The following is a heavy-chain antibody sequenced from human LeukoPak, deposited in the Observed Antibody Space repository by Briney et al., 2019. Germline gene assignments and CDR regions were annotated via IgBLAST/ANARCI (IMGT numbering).Heavy chain of an antibody. CDR2: IHHSGST. J-gene: IGHJ4*02. CDR3: ARDRYYYGSGNYRLFDY. CDR1: GGSISSSNW. V-gene: IGHV4-4*02. Sequence: SETLSLTCAVSGGSISSSNWWNWVRQPPGKGLEWIGEIHHSGSTHYNPSLESRVTMSVDTSKNQFSLKLSSVTAADTAVYYCARDRYYYGSGNYRLFDYWGQGTLVTVSS. D-gene: IGHD3-10*01.